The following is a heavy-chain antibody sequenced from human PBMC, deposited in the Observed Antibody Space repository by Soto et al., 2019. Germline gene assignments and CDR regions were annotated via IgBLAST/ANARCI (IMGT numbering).Heavy chain of an antibody. CDR2: IRSKAYGGTT. Sequence: GWSLRLSCTASGFTFGDYAMSWFRQAPGKGLEWVGFIRSKAYGGTTEYAASVKGRFTISRDDSKSIAYLQMNSLKTEDTAVYYCIVTFDYGDYSDYWGQGTLFTVSS. CDR3: IVTFDYGDYSDY. D-gene: IGHD4-17*01. J-gene: IGHJ4*02. CDR1: GFTFGDYA. V-gene: IGHV3-49*03.